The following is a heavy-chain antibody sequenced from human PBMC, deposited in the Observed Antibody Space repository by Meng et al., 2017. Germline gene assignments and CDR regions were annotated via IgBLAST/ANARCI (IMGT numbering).Heavy chain of an antibody. CDR2: IYYSGST. CDR1: GGSISSSTYY. J-gene: IGHJ4*02. CDR3: ARDPISERPDY. D-gene: IGHD1-1*01. Sequence: SETLSLTCTVSGGSISSSTYYWGWIHQPPGKGREWIGSIYYSGSTYYNPSLKSRVTVSVDTSKNQFSLKLDSVTAADTAVYYCARDPISERPDYWGQGALVTVSS. V-gene: IGHV4-39*07.